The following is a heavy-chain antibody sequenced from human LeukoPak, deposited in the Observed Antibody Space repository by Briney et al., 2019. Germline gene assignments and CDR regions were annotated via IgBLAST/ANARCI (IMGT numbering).Heavy chain of an antibody. Sequence: ASVKVSCKASGYTFSGFYIHWVRQAPGQGLEGMGWINPNSGVTNYAQTFQGRVTMTRDTSISTAYMELSRLRSDDTAVYYCARDFLHVYHYDSSGYVRGAFDIWGQGTKVTVSS. CDR1: GYTFSGFY. J-gene: IGHJ3*02. V-gene: IGHV1-2*02. CDR3: ARDFLHVYHYDSSGYVRGAFDI. D-gene: IGHD3-22*01. CDR2: INPNSGVT.